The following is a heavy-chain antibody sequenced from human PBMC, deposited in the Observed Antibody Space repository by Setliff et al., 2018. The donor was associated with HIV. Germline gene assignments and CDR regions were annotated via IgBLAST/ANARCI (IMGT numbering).Heavy chain of an antibody. Sequence: SVKVSCKASGGTFSTYPINWVRQAPGQGLEWMGGIIPIFGTANYAQKFQGRVTITTDEPTNTAYMELSSLRSEDTAVYYCARSLGHDYGDNDSPLYNWFDPWGQGTLVTVS. CDR2: IIPIFGTA. D-gene: IGHD4-17*01. CDR3: ARSLGHDYGDNDSPLYNWFDP. J-gene: IGHJ5*02. V-gene: IGHV1-69*05. CDR1: GGTFSTYP.